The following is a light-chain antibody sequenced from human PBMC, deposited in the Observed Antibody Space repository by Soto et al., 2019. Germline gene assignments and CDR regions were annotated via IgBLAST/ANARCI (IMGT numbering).Light chain of an antibody. J-gene: IGLJ3*02. CDR1: SSNIGAGYD. V-gene: IGLV1-40*01. Sequence: QSVLTQPPSVSGAPGQRVTISCTGSSSNIGAGYDVHWYHQLPGTAPKLLIYGNNNRPSGVADRFSGSRSGASASLAITGLQAEDEADYYCQSYDSSLSVWVFGGGTKLTVL. CDR2: GNN. CDR3: QSYDSSLSVWV.